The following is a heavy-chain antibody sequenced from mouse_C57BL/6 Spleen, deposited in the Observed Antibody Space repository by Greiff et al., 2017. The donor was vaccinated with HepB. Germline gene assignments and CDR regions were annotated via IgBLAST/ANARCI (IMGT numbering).Heavy chain of an antibody. V-gene: IGHV1-26*01. Sequence: VQLQQSGTELVKPGASVKISCKASGYTFTDYYMNWVKQSHGKSLEWIGDINPNNGGTSYNQKFKGKATLTVDKSSSTAYMELRSLTSEDSAVYYCARGLRGYAMDYWGQGTSVTVSS. J-gene: IGHJ4*01. CDR3: ARGLRGYAMDY. CDR1: GYTFTDYY. CDR2: INPNNGGT. D-gene: IGHD1-1*01.